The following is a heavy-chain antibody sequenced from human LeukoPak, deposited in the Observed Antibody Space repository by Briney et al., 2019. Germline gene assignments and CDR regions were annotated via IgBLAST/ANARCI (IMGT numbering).Heavy chain of an antibody. Sequence: GGSLRLSCEASGLTFSNHGMSWVRQAPGKGLQWVSAITGGGTTTYYADSVKGRFTISRDNSRNVLYLQMSSLRAEDTAVYYCAKMNGYFEYWGQGAPVPVSS. CDR1: GLTFSNHG. CDR2: ITGGGTTT. V-gene: IGHV3-23*01. D-gene: IGHD1-1*01. CDR3: AKMNGYFEY. J-gene: IGHJ4*02.